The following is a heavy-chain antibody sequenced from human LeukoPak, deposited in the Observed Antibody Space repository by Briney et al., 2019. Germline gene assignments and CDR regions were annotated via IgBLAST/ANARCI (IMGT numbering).Heavy chain of an antibody. CDR3: ARRIVVAGGFDY. D-gene: IGHD6-19*01. CDR2: IYPADSDT. Sequence: GESLKISCKGSGYSFTTYWIGWVRQMPGKGLEWMGIIYPADSDTRYSPSFQGQVTISAEKPTSTAHLQWSSLKASDTAMYYCARRIVVAGGFDYWGQGTLVTVSS. J-gene: IGHJ4*02. V-gene: IGHV5-51*01. CDR1: GYSFTTYW.